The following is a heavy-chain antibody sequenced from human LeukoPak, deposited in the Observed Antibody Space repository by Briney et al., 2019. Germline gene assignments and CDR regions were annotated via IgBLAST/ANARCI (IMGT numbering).Heavy chain of an antibody. V-gene: IGHV3-21*01. D-gene: IGHD3-22*01. J-gene: IGHJ3*02. CDR2: ISSSSSYI. Sequence: GGSLRLSCAASGFTFSSYSMNWVRQAPGKGLEWVSSISSSSSYIYYADSVKGRFTISRDNAKNSLYLQMNSLRAEDTAVYYCAKISPPTNYYDSSGPGAFDIWGQGTMVTVSS. CDR1: GFTFSSYS. CDR3: AKISPPTNYYDSSGPGAFDI.